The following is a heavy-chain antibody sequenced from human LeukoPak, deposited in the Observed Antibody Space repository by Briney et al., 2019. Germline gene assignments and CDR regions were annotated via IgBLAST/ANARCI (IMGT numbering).Heavy chain of an antibody. J-gene: IGHJ4*02. CDR3: ARRDVGYTYY. CDR1: GYSFSNHW. Sequence: GESLKISCKGSGYSFSNHWIGWVRQMPGKGLEWMGIIYPGDSDTRYSPSFQGQVTISADKSISTAYLQWSSLKASDSAMYYRARRDVGYTYYWGQGTLVTVSS. CDR2: IYPGDSDT. V-gene: IGHV5-51*01. D-gene: IGHD5-24*01.